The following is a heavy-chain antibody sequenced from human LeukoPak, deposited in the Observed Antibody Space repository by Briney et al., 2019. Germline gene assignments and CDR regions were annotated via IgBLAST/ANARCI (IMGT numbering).Heavy chain of an antibody. D-gene: IGHD6-19*01. CDR2: INHSGST. V-gene: IGHV4-34*01. Sequence: SETLSLTCAVYGGSFSGYYWSWIRQPPGKGLEWIGEINHSGSTDYNPSLKSRVTISVDTSKNQFSLKLSSVTAADTAVYYCASRFLGLPGYSSGWYRYFDYWGQGTLVTVSS. CDR1: GGSFSGYY. J-gene: IGHJ4*02. CDR3: ASRFLGLPGYSSGWYRYFDY.